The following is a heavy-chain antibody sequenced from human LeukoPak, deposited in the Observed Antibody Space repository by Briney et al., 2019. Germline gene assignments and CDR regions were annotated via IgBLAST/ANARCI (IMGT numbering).Heavy chain of an antibody. J-gene: IGHJ4*02. CDR2: IYYSGST. CDR1: GGSISSGGYC. Sequence: SETLSLTCTVSGGSISSGGYCWSWIRQHPGQGLEWIGYIYYSGSTYYNPSLKSRVTISVDTSKNQFSLKLSSVTAADTAVYYCARIAPSVPVYYFDYWGQGTLVTVSS. V-gene: IGHV4-31*03. CDR3: ARIAPSVPVYYFDY. D-gene: IGHD6-13*01.